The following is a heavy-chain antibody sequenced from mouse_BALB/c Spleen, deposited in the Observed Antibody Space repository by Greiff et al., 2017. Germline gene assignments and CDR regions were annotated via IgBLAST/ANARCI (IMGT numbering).Heavy chain of an antibody. CDR3: ARESYYYGSSWFAY. CDR2: SRNKANDYTT. V-gene: IGHV7-1*02. J-gene: IGHJ3*01. CDR1: GFTFSDFY. Sequence: DVMLVESGGGLVQPGGSLRLSCATSGFTFSDFYMAWVRQPPGKRLEWIAASRNKANDYTTEYSASVKGRFIVSRDTSQSILYLQMNALRAEDTAIYYCARESYYYGSSWFAYWGQGTLVTVSA. D-gene: IGHD1-1*01.